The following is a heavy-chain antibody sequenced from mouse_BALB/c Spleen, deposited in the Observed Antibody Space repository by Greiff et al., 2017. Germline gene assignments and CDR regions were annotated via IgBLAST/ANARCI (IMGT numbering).Heavy chain of an antibody. J-gene: IGHJ1*01. CDR3: ARGGDYRSLVYFDV. Sequence: EVKLQESGPGLVKPSQSLSLTCTVTGYSITSDYAWNWIRQFPGNKLEWMGYISYSGSTSYNPSLKSRISITRDTSKNQFFLQLNSVTTEDTATYYCARGGDYRSLVYFDVWGAGTTVTVSS. D-gene: IGHD2-14*01. V-gene: IGHV3-2*02. CDR1: GYSITSDYA. CDR2: ISYSGST.